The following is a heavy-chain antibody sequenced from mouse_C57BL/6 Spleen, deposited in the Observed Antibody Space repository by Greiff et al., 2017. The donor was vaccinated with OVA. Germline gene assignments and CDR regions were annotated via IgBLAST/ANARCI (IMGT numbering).Heavy chain of an antibody. CDR2: IYPRDGST. J-gene: IGHJ2*01. Sequence: QVQLQQSDAELVKPGASVKISCKVSGYTFTDHTIHWMKQRPEQGLEWIGYIYPRDGSTKYNEKFKGKATLTADKSSSTAYMQLNSLTSEDSAVYVCAKGYDYNGDYFDYWGQGTTLTVSS. D-gene: IGHD2-4*01. CDR1: GYTFTDHT. CDR3: AKGYDYNGDYFDY. V-gene: IGHV1-78*01.